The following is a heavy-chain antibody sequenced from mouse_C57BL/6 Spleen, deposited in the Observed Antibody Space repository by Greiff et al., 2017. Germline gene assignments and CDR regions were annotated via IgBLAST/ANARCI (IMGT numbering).Heavy chain of an antibody. V-gene: IGHV1-50*01. CDR1: GYTFTSYW. J-gene: IGHJ2*01. CDR2: IDPSDSYT. CDR3: ARSTTVVRYYFDY. D-gene: IGHD1-1*01. Sequence: VQLQQPGAELVKPGASVKLSCKASGYTFTSYWMQWVKQRPGQGLEWIGEIDPSDSYTNYNQKFKGKATLTVDTSSSTAYMQLSSLTSEDSAVYYCARSTTVVRYYFDYWGQGTTLTVSS.